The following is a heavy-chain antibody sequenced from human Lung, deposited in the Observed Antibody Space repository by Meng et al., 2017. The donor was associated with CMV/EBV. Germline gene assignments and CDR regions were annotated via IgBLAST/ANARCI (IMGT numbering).Heavy chain of an antibody. CDR1: GFTVSSNY. J-gene: IGHJ6*02. CDR3: ARSIFGAPGGV. V-gene: IGHV3-53*01. CDR2: IYSGGST. Sequence: GGSXRPXCAASGFTVSSNYMSWVRKVQGKGVEGVSVIYSGGSTYYADSVKGRFTTSRDNSKKTLYLQMNSLRAEDTAVYYCARSIFGAPGGVWGQGTAVTVAS. D-gene: IGHD3-3*01.